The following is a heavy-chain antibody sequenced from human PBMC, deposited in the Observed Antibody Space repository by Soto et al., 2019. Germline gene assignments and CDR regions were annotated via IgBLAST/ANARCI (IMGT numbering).Heavy chain of an antibody. J-gene: IGHJ4*02. CDR2: TRNKANSYTT. Sequence: EVQLVESGGGLVQPGGSLRLSCAASGFTFSDHYMDWVRQAPGKGLEWVGRTRNKANSYTTEYAAFVKGRFTISRDDSTDSLYLQMNSLKSAHTAVYYCARHGGYDDLDSWGQGTLVTLSS. CDR3: ARHGGYDDLDS. V-gene: IGHV3-72*01. D-gene: IGHD5-12*01. CDR1: GFTFSDHY.